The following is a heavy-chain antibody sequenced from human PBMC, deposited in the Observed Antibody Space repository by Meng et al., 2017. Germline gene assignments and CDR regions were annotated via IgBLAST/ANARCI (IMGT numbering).Heavy chain of an antibody. CDR2: IIPIFGTA. D-gene: IGHD5-18*01. CDR3: PRNPRSLPPVQDTAMVNAFDI. Sequence: SVKVSCKASGGTFSSYAISWVRQAPGQGLEWMGGIIPIFGTANYAQKFQGRVTITADKSTSTAYMELSSLRSEDTAVYYCPRNPRSLPPVQDTAMVNAFDIWGQGTMVTVSS. CDR1: GGTFSSYA. V-gene: IGHV1-69*06. J-gene: IGHJ3*02.